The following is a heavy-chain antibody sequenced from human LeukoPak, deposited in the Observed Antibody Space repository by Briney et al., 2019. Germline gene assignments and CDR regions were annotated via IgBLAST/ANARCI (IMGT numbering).Heavy chain of an antibody. CDR2: IYTSGST. V-gene: IGHV4-4*07. CDR3: ARDPCSGGSCYSFDY. J-gene: IGHJ4*02. CDR1: GGSISSYY. D-gene: IGHD2-15*01. Sequence: SETLSLTCTVSGGSISSYYWSWIRQPAGKGLEWIGRIYTSGSTNYNPSLKSRVTMSVDTSKNQFSLKLSSVTAADTAAYYCARDPCSGGSCYSFDYWGQGTLVTVSS.